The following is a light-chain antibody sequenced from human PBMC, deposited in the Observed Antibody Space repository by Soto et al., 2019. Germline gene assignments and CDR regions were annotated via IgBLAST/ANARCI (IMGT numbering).Light chain of an antibody. J-gene: IGLJ3*02. CDR1: GSDVGGFNS. CDR3: ASYTHSIPWV. Sequence: QSALTQPASVSGSPGQSITIFCTGTGSDVGGFNSVSWYQQYPGKAPKPIIYDVSHRPSGVSNRFPGFRSGNTASLTISGVQADDGAVYYCASYTHSIPWVFGGGTKVPVL. V-gene: IGLV2-14*01. CDR2: DVS.